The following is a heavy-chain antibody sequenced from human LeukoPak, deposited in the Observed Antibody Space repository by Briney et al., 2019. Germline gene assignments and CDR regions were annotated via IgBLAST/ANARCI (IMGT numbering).Heavy chain of an antibody. Sequence: GASVKVSCKASGYTFTSYGISWVRQAPGQGLEWMGWISAYNGNTNYARKLQGRVTMTTDTSTSTAYMELRSLRSDDTAVYYCAREGLVWFGESTESFFDYWGQGTLVTVSS. CDR1: GYTFTSYG. CDR3: AREGLVWFGESTESFFDY. V-gene: IGHV1-18*04. CDR2: ISAYNGNT. J-gene: IGHJ4*02. D-gene: IGHD3-10*01.